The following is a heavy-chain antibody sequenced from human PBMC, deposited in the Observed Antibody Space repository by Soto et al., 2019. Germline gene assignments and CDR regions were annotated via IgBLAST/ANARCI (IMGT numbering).Heavy chain of an antibody. V-gene: IGHV4-34*01. CDR2: INHSGST. CDR3: AKGLELPGYAFDI. Sequence: QVQLQQWGAGLLKPSETLSLTCAVYGGSFSGYYWSWIRQPPGKGLEWIGEINHSGSTNYNPSLKSRVTISVDTSKNQFSLKLSSVTAAVTAVYYCAKGLELPGYAFDIWGQGTMVTVSS. D-gene: IGHD1-7*01. CDR1: GGSFSGYY. J-gene: IGHJ3*02.